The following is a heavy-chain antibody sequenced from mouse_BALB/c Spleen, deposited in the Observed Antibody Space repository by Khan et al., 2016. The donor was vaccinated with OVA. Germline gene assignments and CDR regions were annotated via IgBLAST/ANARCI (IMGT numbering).Heavy chain of an antibody. V-gene: IGHV5-4*02. J-gene: IGHJ1*01. Sequence: EVELVESGGGLVKPGGSLKLSCAASGFTFSDYYMYWVSQTPEKRLEWVATISDGGSYTYYPDSVKGRFTISRDTAKNNLYLQMGSLKSEDTAMYYCARERYLDVWGGGTTVTVSS. CDR2: ISDGGSYT. CDR1: GFTFSDYY. CDR3: ARERYLDV.